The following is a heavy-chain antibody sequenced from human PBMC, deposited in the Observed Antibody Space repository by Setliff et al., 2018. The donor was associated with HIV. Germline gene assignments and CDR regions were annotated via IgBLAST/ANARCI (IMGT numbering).Heavy chain of an antibody. Sequence: GGSLRLSCAASGFTFSNYWMTWVRQAPGKGLEWVAHIKDDGSEEDYVESVKGRVTISRDNAKNSLYLQMNSLRADDTAVYYCARAYEIADHYDYWGQGTLVTVSS. CDR2: IKDDGSEE. J-gene: IGHJ4*02. CDR1: GFTFSNYW. V-gene: IGHV3-7*03. D-gene: IGHD6-13*01. CDR3: ARAYEIADHYDY.